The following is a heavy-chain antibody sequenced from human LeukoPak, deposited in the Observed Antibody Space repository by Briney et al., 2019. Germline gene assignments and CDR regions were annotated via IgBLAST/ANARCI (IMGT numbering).Heavy chain of an antibody. CDR3: ARDSYYYDNAYDI. D-gene: IGHD3-22*01. CDR2: IYYSGST. J-gene: IGHJ3*02. V-gene: IGHV4-59*01. CDR1: GGSISSYY. Sequence: SETLSLTCTLSGGSISSYYWSWIRQPPGKGLEWIGYIYYSGSTNYNPSLKSRVTISVDTSKNQFSLKLSSVTAADTAVYYCARDSYYYDNAYDIWGQGTMVTVSS.